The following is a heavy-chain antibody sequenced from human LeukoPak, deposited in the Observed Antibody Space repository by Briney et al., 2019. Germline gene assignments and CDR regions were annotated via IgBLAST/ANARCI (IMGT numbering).Heavy chain of an antibody. CDR2: IYYSGST. D-gene: IGHD3-3*01. Sequence: SETLSLTCTVSGGSISSYYWSWIRQPPGKGLEWIGYIYYSGSTNYKPSLKSRVTISLDRSKKKFSLKLTSVTAADTAVYFCARGAEYYAIWRGYAGYSDYWGQGISVTVSS. CDR1: GGSISSYY. J-gene: IGHJ4*02. V-gene: IGHV4-59*08. CDR3: ARGAEYYAIWRGYAGYSDY.